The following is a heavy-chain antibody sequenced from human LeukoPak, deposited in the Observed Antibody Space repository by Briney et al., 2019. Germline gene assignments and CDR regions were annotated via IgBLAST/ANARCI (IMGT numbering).Heavy chain of an antibody. V-gene: IGHV1-2*02. J-gene: IGHJ4*02. Sequence: GASVKVSCKASGYTFTGYYMHWVRQAPGQGLEWMGWINTNSGGTKYEQKFQGRVTMTRDTSISTAYMELSSLTSDDTAVYYCARGSSQGPYYYDSSGYLTPDNWGQGTLVTVSS. D-gene: IGHD3-22*01. CDR3: ARGSSQGPYYYDSSGYLTPDN. CDR1: GYTFTGYY. CDR2: INTNSGGT.